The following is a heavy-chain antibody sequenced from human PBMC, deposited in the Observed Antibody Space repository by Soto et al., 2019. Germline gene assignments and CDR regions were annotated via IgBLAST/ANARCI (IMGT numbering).Heavy chain of an antibody. CDR1: GFTFRSYA. D-gene: IGHD5-18*01. V-gene: IGHV3-64*01. J-gene: IGHJ4*02. CDR2: ISSNGGST. CDR3: AIRYSSGLPY. Sequence: GGSLRLSCAASGFTFRSYAMHWVRQAPGKGLEYVSAISSNGGSTYYANSVKGRFTISRDNSKNTLYLQMNSLRAEDTAVYYCAIRYSSGLPYWGQGTLVTVSS.